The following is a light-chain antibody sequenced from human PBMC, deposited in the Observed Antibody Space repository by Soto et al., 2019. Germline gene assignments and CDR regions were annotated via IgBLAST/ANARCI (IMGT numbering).Light chain of an antibody. CDR2: DVS. Sequence: QSVLTQPRSVSGSPGQSVTISCTGTSSDVGGYNYVSWYQQHPGKAPKLMIYDVSKRPSGVPDRFSGSKSGNTASLPISGLQAEDEADYYCCSYAGSYTVFGGGTQVTVL. CDR1: SSDVGGYNY. J-gene: IGLJ3*02. CDR3: CSYAGSYTV. V-gene: IGLV2-11*02.